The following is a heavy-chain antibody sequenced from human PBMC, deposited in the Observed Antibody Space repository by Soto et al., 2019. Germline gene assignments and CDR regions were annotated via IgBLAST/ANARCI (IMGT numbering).Heavy chain of an antibody. CDR3: ARSFYGSGSYYNVFWFDP. Sequence: QVQLVQSGAEVKKPGSSVKVSCKASGGTFSSYAISWVRQAPGQGLEWMGGIIPIFGTANYAQKFQGRVTITADESTSTAYMELSSLRSEDTAVYYCARSFYGSGSYYNVFWFDPWGQGTLVTVSS. CDR1: GGTFSSYA. D-gene: IGHD3-10*01. V-gene: IGHV1-69*01. J-gene: IGHJ5*02. CDR2: IIPIFGTA.